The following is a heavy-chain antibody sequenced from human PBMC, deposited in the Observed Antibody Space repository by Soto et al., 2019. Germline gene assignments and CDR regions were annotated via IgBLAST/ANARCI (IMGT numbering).Heavy chain of an antibody. CDR2: IYYSGST. CDR1: GGSVSSGRYY. V-gene: IGHV4-61*01. Sequence: PSETLSLTCTVSGGSVSSGRYYWSWIRQPPGKGLEWIGYIYYSGSTNYNPSLKSRVTISVDTSKNQVSLKLSSVTAADTAVYYCAKETGYCSSTSCYTLYSYYYGMDVWGQGTTATVSS. CDR3: AKETGYCSSTSCYTLYSYYYGMDV. D-gene: IGHD2-2*02. J-gene: IGHJ6*02.